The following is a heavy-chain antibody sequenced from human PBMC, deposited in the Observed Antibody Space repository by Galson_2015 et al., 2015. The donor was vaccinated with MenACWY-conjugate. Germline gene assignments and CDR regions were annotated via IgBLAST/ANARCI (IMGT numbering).Heavy chain of an antibody. Sequence: SLRLSCAASGFTFNNFAMSWVRQAPGKGLEWVSTITGSGGSTYYAGSRKGRVTHPQDNFKNNPALQMTRLRTDDTAVYYCAKDRRTSGWELRPPFDYWGQGTLVTVSS. CDR3: AKDRRTSGWELRPPFDY. J-gene: IGHJ4*02. V-gene: IGHV3-23*01. CDR2: ITGSGGST. D-gene: IGHD6-19*01. CDR1: GFTFNNFA.